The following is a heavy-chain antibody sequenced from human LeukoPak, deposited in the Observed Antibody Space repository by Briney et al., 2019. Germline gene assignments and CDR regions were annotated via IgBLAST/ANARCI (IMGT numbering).Heavy chain of an antibody. CDR3: ARDQAMTTYPN. CDR2: ISYDGSNK. CDR1: GFTFSSYA. V-gene: IGHV3-30-3*01. D-gene: IGHD2/OR15-2a*01. Sequence: GGSLRLSCAASGFTFSSYAMHWVRQAPGKGLEWVAVISYDGSNKYYADSVKGRFTISRDNSKNTLYLQMNSLRAEDTAVYYCARDQAMTTYPNWGRGTLVTVSS. J-gene: IGHJ4*02.